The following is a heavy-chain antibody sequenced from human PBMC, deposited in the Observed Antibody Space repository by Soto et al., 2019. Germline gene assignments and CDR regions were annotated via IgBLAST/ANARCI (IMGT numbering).Heavy chain of an antibody. J-gene: IGHJ4*02. CDR2: IYYSGST. Sequence: SETLSLTCTVSGGSISSYYWSWIRQPPGKGLEWIGYIYYSGSTNYNPSLKSRVTISVDTSKNQFSLKLSSVTAADAAVYSCAKDSVGTIADYFDYWGLGTLVTVSS. CDR1: GGSISSYY. D-gene: IGHD1-7*01. V-gene: IGHV4-59*01. CDR3: AKDSVGTIADYFDY.